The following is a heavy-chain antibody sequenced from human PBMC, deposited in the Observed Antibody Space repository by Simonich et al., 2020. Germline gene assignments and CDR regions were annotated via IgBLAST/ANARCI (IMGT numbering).Heavy chain of an antibody. CDR2: INNSGRP. V-gene: IGHV4-34*01. Sequence: QVQLQQWGAGLLKPSETLSLTCAVYGGSFSGYYWSWIRQPPGKGLEWIGEINNSGRPNYNPSLKSRVTISVDTSKNQFSLKLSSVTAADTAVYYCARGLRVAAAGTAFQHWGQGTLVTVSS. D-gene: IGHD6-13*01. J-gene: IGHJ1*01. CDR1: GGSFSGYY. CDR3: ARGLRVAAAGTAFQH.